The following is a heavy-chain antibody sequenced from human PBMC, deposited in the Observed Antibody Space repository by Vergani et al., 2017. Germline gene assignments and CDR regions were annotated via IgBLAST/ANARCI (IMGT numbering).Heavy chain of an antibody. D-gene: IGHD3-10*01. CDR1: GGSISSYY. J-gene: IGHJ6*03. Sequence: QVQLQESGPGLVKPSETLSLTCTVSGGSISSYYWSWIRQPPGKGLEWIWYIYYSGSTNYTPSLKSRVTISVDTSKNQFSLKLSSVTAADTAVYYCAREAAMVRYYYYMDVWGKGTTVTVSS. V-gene: IGHV4-59*01. CDR2: IYYSGST. CDR3: AREAAMVRYYYYMDV.